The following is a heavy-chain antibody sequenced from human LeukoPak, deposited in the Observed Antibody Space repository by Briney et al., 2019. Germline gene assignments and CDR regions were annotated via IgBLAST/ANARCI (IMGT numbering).Heavy chain of an antibody. V-gene: IGHV4-39*01. CDR1: GGSISSSSYY. J-gene: IGHJ4*02. D-gene: IGHD3/OR15-3a*01. CDR2: IYYSGST. Sequence: SETLSLTCTVSGGSISSSSYYWGWIRQPPGKGLEWIGSIYYSGSTYYNPSLKSRVSISIDTSKNRFSLKLTSVTAADTAVYYCARQTGSGLFILPGGQGTLVTVSS. CDR3: ARQTGSGLFILP.